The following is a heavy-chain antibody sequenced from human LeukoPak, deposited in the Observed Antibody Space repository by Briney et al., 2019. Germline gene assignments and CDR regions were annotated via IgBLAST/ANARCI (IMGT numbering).Heavy chain of an antibody. D-gene: IGHD1-26*01. CDR1: GFTFSYYG. Sequence: GGSLRLSCAASGFTFSYYGVHWVRQAPGKGLEGVAFIRYDGGDKFYAASVKGRFTISRDTSRNTLYLQMNSLRAEDTAVYYCARVGTVDQFDYWGQGTLVTVSS. J-gene: IGHJ4*02. V-gene: IGHV3-30*02. CDR3: ARVGTVDQFDY. CDR2: IRYDGGDK.